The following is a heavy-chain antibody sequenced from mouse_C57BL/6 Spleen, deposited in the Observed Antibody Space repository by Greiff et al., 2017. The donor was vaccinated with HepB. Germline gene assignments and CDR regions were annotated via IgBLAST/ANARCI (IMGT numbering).Heavy chain of an antibody. V-gene: IGHV1-69*01. Sequence: QVQLQQPGAELVMPGASVKLSSKASGYTFTSYWMHWVKQRPGQGLEWIGEIDPSDSYTNYNQKFKGKSTLTVDKSSSTAYMQLSSLTSEDSAVYYCARGVGPFGYFDVWGTGTTVTVSS. CDR2: IDPSDSYT. D-gene: IGHD1-1*02. CDR1: GYTFTSYW. J-gene: IGHJ1*03. CDR3: ARGVGPFGYFDV.